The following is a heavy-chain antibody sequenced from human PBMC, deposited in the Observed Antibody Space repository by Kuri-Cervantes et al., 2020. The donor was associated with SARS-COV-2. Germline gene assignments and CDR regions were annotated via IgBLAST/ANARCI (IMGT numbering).Heavy chain of an antibody. CDR3: ARDWAPGFWSGYEDY. Sequence: SETLSLTCTVSGGSISSSSYYWGWIRQPPGKGLEWIGSIYYSGSTYYNPSLKSRVTISVDTSKNQFSLKLSSVTAADTAVYYCARDWAPGFWSGYEDYWGQGNPGHRLL. J-gene: IGHJ4*02. D-gene: IGHD3-3*01. V-gene: IGHV4-39*02. CDR2: IYYSGST. CDR1: GGSISSSSYY.